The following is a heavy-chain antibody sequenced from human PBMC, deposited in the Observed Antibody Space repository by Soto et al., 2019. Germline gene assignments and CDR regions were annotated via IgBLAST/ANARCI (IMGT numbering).Heavy chain of an antibody. CDR2: ISYDGSNK. J-gene: IGHJ6*02. Sequence: HPGGSLILSCAASGFTLSSYCMHWVRQAPSKGLEWVAVISYDGSNKYYADSVKGRFTISRDNSKNTLYLQMNSLRAEDTAVYYCAKESTVTTPWVDVWGQGTTVTVSS. CDR1: GFTLSSYC. V-gene: IGHV3-30*18. CDR3: AKESTVTTPWVDV. D-gene: IGHD4-17*01.